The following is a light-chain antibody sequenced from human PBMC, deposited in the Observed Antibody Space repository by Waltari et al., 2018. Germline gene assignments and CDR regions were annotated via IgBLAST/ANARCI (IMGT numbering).Light chain of an antibody. CDR1: HGISHY. Sequence: IQMTQSPSSLSAAVGNRVTITCRAIHGISHYLAWFQQRPGKAPRSLIYAASNLQSGVPSKFSGSGSGTDFTLTISSLQPEDFATYYCQQYNSFPYTFAQGTKLEIK. V-gene: IGKV1-16*02. CDR2: AAS. J-gene: IGKJ2*01. CDR3: QQYNSFPYT.